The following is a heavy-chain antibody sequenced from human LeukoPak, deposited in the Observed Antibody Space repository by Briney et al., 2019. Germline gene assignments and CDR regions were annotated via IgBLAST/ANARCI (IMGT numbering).Heavy chain of an antibody. CDR2: INPNSGGT. J-gene: IGHJ4*02. Sequence: ASVKVSCKASGYTFTGYYMHWVRQAPGQGLEWMGWINPNSGGTNYAQKFQGRVTMTRDTSISTAYMEMNRLKSDDTALYYCARAVVVPAATNKLRGYDYWGQGTLVTVSS. CDR3: ARAVVVPAATNKLRGYDY. V-gene: IGHV1-2*02. D-gene: IGHD2-2*01. CDR1: GYTFTGYY.